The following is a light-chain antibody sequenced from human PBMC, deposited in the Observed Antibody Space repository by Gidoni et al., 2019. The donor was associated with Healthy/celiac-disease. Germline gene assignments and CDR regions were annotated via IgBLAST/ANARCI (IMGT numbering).Light chain of an antibody. Sequence: IQMTQSPSSLSASVGDRLTITCRARQSISSYLNWYQQKQGKTPKLLIDAASSLQGGFPSRLSGSGSGTDFPLTISSLQPEDFATYYCQQSYSTPWTFGQGTKVEIK. CDR3: QQSYSTPWT. J-gene: IGKJ1*01. CDR2: AAS. CDR1: QSISSY. V-gene: IGKV1-39*01.